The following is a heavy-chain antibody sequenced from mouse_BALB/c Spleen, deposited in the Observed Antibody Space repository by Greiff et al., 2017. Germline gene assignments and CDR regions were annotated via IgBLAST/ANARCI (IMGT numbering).Heavy chain of an antibody. J-gene: IGHJ3*01. V-gene: IGHV1S81*02. CDR2: INPSNGRT. D-gene: IGHD2-4*01. Sequence: QVQLKQPGAELVKPGASVKLSCKASGYTFTSYWMHWVKQRPGQGLEWIGEINPSNGRTNYNEKFKSKATLTVDKSSSTAYMQLSSLTSEDSAVYYCARRGLLMITTFAYWGQGTLVTVSA. CDR3: ARRGLLMITTFAY. CDR1: GYTFTSYW.